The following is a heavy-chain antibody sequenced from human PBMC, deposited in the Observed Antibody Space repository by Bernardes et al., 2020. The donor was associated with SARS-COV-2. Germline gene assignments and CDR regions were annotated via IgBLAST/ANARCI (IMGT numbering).Heavy chain of an antibody. CDR2: INGDGSRT. CDR3: VRGPSDGHGRFEY. V-gene: IGHV3-74*01. CDR1: GFTFSSYW. J-gene: IGHJ4*02. Sequence: GGSLRLSCTASGFTFSSYWMHWVRQGPGKGLVWVSRINGDGSRTTYADSVKGRFTVPRDNAKNTLYLQMNSLGVEDTAVYYCVRGPSDGHGRFEYWGQGTLATISS.